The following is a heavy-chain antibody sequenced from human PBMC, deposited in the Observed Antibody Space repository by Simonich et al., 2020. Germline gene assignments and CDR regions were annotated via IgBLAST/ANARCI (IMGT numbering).Heavy chain of an antibody. J-gene: IGHJ3*02. CDR3: ARDTFLGYCSSPSCYDAFDI. CDR2: FNPNGGGI. V-gene: IGHV1-2*06. D-gene: IGHD2-2*01. CDR1: GYTFTGYY. Sequence: QVQLVQSGAEVKKPGASVKVSCKASGYTFTGYYMHWVRQAPGQGLEWMVRFNPNGGGIYQAQTFEGRVTMTRDTSIRTAYMELSRLSSDDTAVYYCARDTFLGYCSSPSCYDAFDIWGQGTMVTVSS.